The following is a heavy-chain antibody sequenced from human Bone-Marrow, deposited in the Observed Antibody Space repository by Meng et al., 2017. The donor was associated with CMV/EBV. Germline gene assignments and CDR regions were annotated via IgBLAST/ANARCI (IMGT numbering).Heavy chain of an antibody. J-gene: IGHJ4*02. D-gene: IGHD3-10*01. CDR3: VRVADFGPEFDY. CDR1: GFTFSDCA. V-gene: IGHV3-30-3*01. CDR2: ISRDGINK. Sequence: SCAASGFTFSDCAMHWVRQAPGKGLEWVAVISRDGINKYYADSVKGRFTISRDNSKNTLYLQINSLRAEDTAVYYCVRVADFGPEFDYWGQGSPVTVSS.